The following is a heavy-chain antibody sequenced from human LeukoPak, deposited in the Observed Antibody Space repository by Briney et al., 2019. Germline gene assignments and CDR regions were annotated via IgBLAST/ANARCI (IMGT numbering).Heavy chain of an antibody. D-gene: IGHD6-19*01. CDR3: ARDRSVDPDYNWFDP. CDR1: GFTFSSYG. V-gene: IGHV3-33*01. Sequence: GGSLRLSCAASGFTFSSYGMHWVRQAPGKGLEWVAVIWYDGSNKYYADSVKGRFTISRDNSKNTLYLQMNSLRAEDTAVYYCARDRSVDPDYNWFDPWGQGTLVTVSP. J-gene: IGHJ5*02. CDR2: IWYDGSNK.